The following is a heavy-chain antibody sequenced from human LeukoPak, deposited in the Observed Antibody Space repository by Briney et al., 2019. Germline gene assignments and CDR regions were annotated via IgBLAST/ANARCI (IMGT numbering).Heavy chain of an antibody. CDR1: GFTFNNYG. D-gene: IGHD6-13*01. CDR2: IPYDGSNK. CDR3: ARFIAPAGYFDY. V-gene: IGHV3-30*02. J-gene: IGHJ4*02. Sequence: GGSLRLSCAASGFTFNNYGMHWVRQAPGKGLEWVAFIPYDGSNKYYADSVKGRFTVSRDNSKNTLYLQMNSLRVEDTAVYYCARFIAPAGYFDYWGQGTLVTVSS.